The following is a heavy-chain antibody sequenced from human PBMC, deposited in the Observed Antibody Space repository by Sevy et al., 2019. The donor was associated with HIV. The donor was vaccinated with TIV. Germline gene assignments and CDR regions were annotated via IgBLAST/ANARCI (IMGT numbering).Heavy chain of an antibody. J-gene: IGHJ6*02. Sequence: ASVKVSCKASGYTFTSYYMHWVRQAPGQGLEWMGIINPSGGSTSYAKKSQGRVTMTRDTSTSTVYMELSSLRSEDTAVYYCARGDYYGSGSYYSLYYYYYYGMDVWGQGTTVTVSS. CDR2: INPSGGST. D-gene: IGHD3-10*01. CDR3: ARGDYYGSGSYYSLYYYYYYGMDV. V-gene: IGHV1-46*01. CDR1: GYTFTSYY.